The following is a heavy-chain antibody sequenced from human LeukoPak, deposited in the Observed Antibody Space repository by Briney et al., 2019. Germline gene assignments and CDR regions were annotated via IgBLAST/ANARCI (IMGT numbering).Heavy chain of an antibody. V-gene: IGHV4-59*12. D-gene: IGHD6-19*01. Sequence: SETLSLTCTVSGGSISSYYWSWIRQPPGKGLEWIGYIYYSGSTSYNPSLKSRVTISVDTSKKQFSLKLSSVTAADTAVYYCARGQWLVQSYYFDYWGQGTLVTVSS. CDR3: ARGQWLVQSYYFDY. J-gene: IGHJ4*02. CDR1: GGSISSYY. CDR2: IYYSGST.